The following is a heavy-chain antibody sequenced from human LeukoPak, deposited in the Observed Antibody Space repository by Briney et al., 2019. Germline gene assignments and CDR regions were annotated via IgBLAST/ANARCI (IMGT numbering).Heavy chain of an antibody. V-gene: IGHV4-31*03. J-gene: IGHJ4*02. D-gene: IGHD3-10*01. CDR1: GGSISSGGYY. CDR3: ARDTGRVLIDY. CDR2: IYYSGST. Sequence: SKTLTLTCTVSGGSISSGGYYWSWIRQHPGKGLEWIGYIYYSGSTYYNPSLKSRVTISVDTSKNQFSLKLSSVTAADTAVYYCARDTGRVLIDYWGRGTLVTVSS.